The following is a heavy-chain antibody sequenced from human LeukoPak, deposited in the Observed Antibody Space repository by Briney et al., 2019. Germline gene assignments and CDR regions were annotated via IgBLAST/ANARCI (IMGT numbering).Heavy chain of an antibody. J-gene: IGHJ4*02. CDR1: GFTFSSYS. Sequence: GGSLRLSCAASGFTFSSYSMNWVRQAPGKGLEWVSSISSSSSYIYYADSVKGRFTISRVNAKNSLYLQMNSLRADDTAVYYCAKGNPLDYWGQGTLVTVSS. CDR3: AKGNPLDY. V-gene: IGHV3-21*04. CDR2: ISSSSSYI.